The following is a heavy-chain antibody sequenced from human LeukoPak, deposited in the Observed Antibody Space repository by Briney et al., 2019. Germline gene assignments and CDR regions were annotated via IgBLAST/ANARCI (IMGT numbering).Heavy chain of an antibody. CDR3: ARAWFGELLSDY. Sequence: ASVKVSCKASGYTFIGYYMHWVRQAPGQGLEWMGWINPHSGGTNSEQNFQGRVTMSRDTSISTVYMELSRLRSDDTAVYYCARAWFGELLSDYWGQGTLVTVSS. V-gene: IGHV1-2*02. CDR1: GYTFIGYY. J-gene: IGHJ4*02. D-gene: IGHD3-10*01. CDR2: INPHSGGT.